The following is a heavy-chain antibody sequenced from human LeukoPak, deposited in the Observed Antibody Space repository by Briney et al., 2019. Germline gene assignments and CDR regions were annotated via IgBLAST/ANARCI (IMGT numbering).Heavy chain of an antibody. D-gene: IGHD3-10*01. V-gene: IGHV4-39*01. CDR3: ARHPKRYYGSGALDY. CDR2: ISYSGST. J-gene: IGHJ4*02. Sequence: SETLSHTWTVGGDSISSSRYYWGWRRQTTGKGREWIVSISYSGSTYYNPSLKSRVTISVDTSKNQFSLTLSSVTAADTAVYYCARHPKRYYGSGALDYWGQGTLVTVSS. CDR1: GDSISSSRYY.